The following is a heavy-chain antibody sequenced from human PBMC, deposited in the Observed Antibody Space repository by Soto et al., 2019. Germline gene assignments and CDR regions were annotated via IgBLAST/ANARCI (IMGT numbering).Heavy chain of an antibody. CDR2: INPSGGST. V-gene: IGHV1-46*01. J-gene: IGHJ6*02. CDR1: GYTFTSYY. CDR3: ARDQDPDPYYYYYGMDV. Sequence: ASVKVSCKASGYTFTSYYMHWVRQAPGQGLEWMGIINPSGGSTSYAQKFQGRVTMTRDTSTSTVYMELSSLRSEDTAVYYCARDQDPDPYYYYYGMDVWGQGTTVTVS.